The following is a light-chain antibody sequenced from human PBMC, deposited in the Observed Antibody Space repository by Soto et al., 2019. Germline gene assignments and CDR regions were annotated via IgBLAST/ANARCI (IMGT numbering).Light chain of an antibody. V-gene: IGKV3-20*01. CDR3: HQYGTSPQT. Sequence: EIVLTQSPGSLSLSPWASPTLSCRASQSVSNTHVAWYQQRPGQAPRLLIYDASRRDIGVPYRFSGSGSGTDFTLTISRLEPEDFAVYFCHQYGTSPQTFGQGTKVDIK. J-gene: IGKJ1*01. CDR2: DAS. CDR1: QSVSNTH.